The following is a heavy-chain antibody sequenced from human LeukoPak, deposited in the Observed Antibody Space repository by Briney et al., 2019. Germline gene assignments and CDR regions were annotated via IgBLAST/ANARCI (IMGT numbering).Heavy chain of an antibody. J-gene: IGHJ3*02. CDR1: GGSISSYY. D-gene: IGHD3-22*01. Sequence: PSETLSLTCTVSGGSISSYYWSWIRQPPGKGLEWIGYIYYSGSTNYNPSLKSRVTISVDTSKNQFSLKLSSVTAADTAVYYCATTAARVRRYYYDSSGYYRGAFDIWGQGTMVTVSS. V-gene: IGHV4-59*12. CDR3: ATTAARVRRYYYDSSGYYRGAFDI. CDR2: IYYSGST.